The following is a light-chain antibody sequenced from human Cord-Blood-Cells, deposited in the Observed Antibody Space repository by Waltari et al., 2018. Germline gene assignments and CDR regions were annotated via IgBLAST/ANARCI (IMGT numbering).Light chain of an antibody. V-gene: IGKV3-11*01. CDR2: DAS. CDR1: QSVSSY. Sequence: EIVLTQSPATLSLSPGERATLSCRASQSVSSYLAWYQQKPGQAPRLLIYDASNRSTGIPSRFSGSVSGTDFTLTISSLQPEDIATYYCQQYDNPLYTFGQGTKLEIK. CDR3: QQYDNPLYT. J-gene: IGKJ2*01.